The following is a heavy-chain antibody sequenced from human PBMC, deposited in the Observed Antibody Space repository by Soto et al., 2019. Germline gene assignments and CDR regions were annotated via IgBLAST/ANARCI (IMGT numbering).Heavy chain of an antibody. D-gene: IGHD2-15*01. CDR2: INHSGST. CDR3: ARAPYCSGGSCYSSPLYYFDY. V-gene: IGHV4-34*01. Sequence: QVQLQQWGAGLLKPSETLSLTCAVYGGSFSGYYWSWIRQPPGKGLEWIGEINHSGSTNYNPSLKSRVTISVDTSKNQFSLKLRSVTAADTAVYYCARAPYCSGGSCYSSPLYYFDYWGQGTLVTVSS. CDR1: GGSFSGYY. J-gene: IGHJ4*02.